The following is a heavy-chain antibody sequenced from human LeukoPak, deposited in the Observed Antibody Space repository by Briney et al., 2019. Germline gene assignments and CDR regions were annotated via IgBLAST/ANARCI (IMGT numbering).Heavy chain of an antibody. D-gene: IGHD3-9*01. Sequence: GGSLRLSCAASGFTFDDYAMPWVRQAPGKGLEWVSGISWSSGSIGYADSVKGRFTISSDNAKNSLYLQMNSLRAEDTALYYCAKDSYDILTGLDHWGQGTLVTVSS. CDR2: ISWSSGSI. J-gene: IGHJ4*02. CDR3: AKDSYDILTGLDH. V-gene: IGHV3-9*01. CDR1: GFTFDDYA.